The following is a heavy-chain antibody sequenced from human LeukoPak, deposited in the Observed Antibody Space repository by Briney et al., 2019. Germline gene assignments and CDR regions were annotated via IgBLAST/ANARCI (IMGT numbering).Heavy chain of an antibody. Sequence: PGGSLRLSCSGSGFTFSNYAMHWVRQAPGKGLEYVSAISSNGGSTFYGDSVKGRFTISRDNSKNTVYLQMSNLRGEDTAVYYCVKDPGDYSSSSWFDPWGQGTLVTVSS. CDR1: GFTFSNYA. D-gene: IGHD6-6*01. J-gene: IGHJ5*02. CDR2: ISSNGGST. CDR3: VKDPGDYSSSSWFDP. V-gene: IGHV3-64D*09.